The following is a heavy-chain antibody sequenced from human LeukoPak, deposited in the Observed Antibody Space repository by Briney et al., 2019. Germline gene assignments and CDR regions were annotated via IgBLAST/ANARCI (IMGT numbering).Heavy chain of an antibody. Sequence: GGSLRLSCAASGFTFSSYGMHWFRQAPGKGLEWVAVIWYDGSKKYYADSVKGRFTISRDNSKNTLYLQMDSLRAEDTAVYYCARYNTGSVDYWGQGTLITVSS. J-gene: IGHJ4*02. CDR2: IWYDGSKK. D-gene: IGHD2-8*02. CDR1: GFTFSSYG. CDR3: ARYNTGSVDY. V-gene: IGHV3-33*01.